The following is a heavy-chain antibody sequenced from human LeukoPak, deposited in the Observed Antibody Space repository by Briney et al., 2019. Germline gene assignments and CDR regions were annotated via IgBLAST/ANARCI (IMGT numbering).Heavy chain of an antibody. CDR2: IYHSGST. V-gene: IGHV4-38-2*02. D-gene: IGHD2-2*01. J-gene: IGHJ4*02. Sequence: SETLSLTCTGSGYSISSGYYWGWIRQPPGKGLEWIGSIYHSGSTYYNPSLKSRVTISVDTSKNQFSLKLSSVTATDTAVYYCARVRLGYCSSTSCYWIDYWGQGTLVTVSS. CDR1: GYSISSGYY. CDR3: ARVRLGYCSSTSCYWIDY.